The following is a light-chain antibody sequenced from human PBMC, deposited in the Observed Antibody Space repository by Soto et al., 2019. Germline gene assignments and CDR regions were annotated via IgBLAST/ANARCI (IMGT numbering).Light chain of an antibody. CDR3: QQYNSYST. CDR2: KAS. Sequence: DIQMTQSPSTLSASVGDRVTITCRARQSISIWLAWYQQKPGKAPKLLIYKASSLESGVPSRFSGSGSGTEFTLTISSLQPDDFATYYCQQYNSYSTFGQGTKVDIK. J-gene: IGKJ1*01. V-gene: IGKV1-5*03. CDR1: QSISIW.